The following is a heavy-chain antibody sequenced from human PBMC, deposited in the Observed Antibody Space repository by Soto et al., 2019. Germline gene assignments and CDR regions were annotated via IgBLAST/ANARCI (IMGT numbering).Heavy chain of an antibody. CDR3: ARDGTLMVYDYFDY. Sequence: LRLSCAASGFTFSSNWMSWVRQAPGKGLEWVANIKQDGSEKYYVDSVKGRFTISRDNAKNSLYLQMNSLRAEDTAVYYCARDGTLMVYDYFDYWGQGTLVTASS. V-gene: IGHV3-7*01. J-gene: IGHJ4*02. CDR2: IKQDGSEK. CDR1: GFTFSSNW. D-gene: IGHD2-8*01.